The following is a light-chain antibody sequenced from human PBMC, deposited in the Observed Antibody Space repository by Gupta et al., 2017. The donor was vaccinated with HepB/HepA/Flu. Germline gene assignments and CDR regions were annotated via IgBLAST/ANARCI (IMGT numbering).Light chain of an antibody. V-gene: IGKV3-20*01. CDR1: QSVSSSY. CDR2: GAS. Sequence: EIVLTQSPGTLSLSPGERATLSCRASQSVSSSYFAWYQQKPGQAPRLLIYGASSRAPGIPDRFSGSGSGTDFTLTISRLEPEDFAVYYCQQYGSSPMCSFGQGTKLEIK. CDR3: QQYGSSPMCS. J-gene: IGKJ2*04.